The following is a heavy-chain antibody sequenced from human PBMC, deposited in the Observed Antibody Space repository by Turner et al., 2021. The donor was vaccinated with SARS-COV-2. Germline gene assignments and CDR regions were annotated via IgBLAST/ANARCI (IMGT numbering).Heavy chain of an antibody. CDR3: ATATAIDGDYRNYYYYYGMDV. Sequence: QVQVVQSGAEVKKPGASVKVSCKVSGYTLTELSMHWVRQAPGKRLEWMGGFDPEDGETIYPQKFQGRVTMTEDTSTDTAYMELSSLRSEDTAVYYCATATAIDGDYRNYYYYYGMDVWGQGTTVTVSS. CDR1: GYTLTELS. CDR2: FDPEDGET. V-gene: IGHV1-24*01. J-gene: IGHJ6*02. D-gene: IGHD4-17*01.